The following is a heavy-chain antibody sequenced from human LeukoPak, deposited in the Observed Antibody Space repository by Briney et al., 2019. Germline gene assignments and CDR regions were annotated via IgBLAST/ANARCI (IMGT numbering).Heavy chain of an antibody. Sequence: GASVKVSCKASGYTFTGYFLHWVRQAPGQGLEWLGWINPNSGGTTYAQNFQGRVTMTSDTSISTAYMELSRLASGDTAVYYCARTKLSIVGATPSDPYYYYYGMDVWGQGTTVTVSS. CDR2: INPNSGGT. CDR1: GYTFTGYF. V-gene: IGHV1-2*02. J-gene: IGHJ6*02. D-gene: IGHD1-26*01. CDR3: ARTKLSIVGATPSDPYYYYYGMDV.